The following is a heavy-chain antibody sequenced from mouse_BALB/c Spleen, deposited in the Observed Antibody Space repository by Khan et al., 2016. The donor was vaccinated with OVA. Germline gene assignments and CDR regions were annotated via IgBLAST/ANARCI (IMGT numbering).Heavy chain of an antibody. CDR3: ARIKKIVATYFDY. J-gene: IGHJ2*01. Sequence: QVRLQQSGAELVKAGASVKMSCKASGYTFTSYWMHWVKQRLGQGLEWFAETNPTNGRTYYNEKFKSKATLTVDKSSSTPYMLLSGPTFEDSAVYYCARIKKIVATYFDYWGQGTTLTVSS. CDR1: GYTFTSYW. V-gene: IGHV1S81*02. D-gene: IGHD1-1*01. CDR2: TNPTNGRT.